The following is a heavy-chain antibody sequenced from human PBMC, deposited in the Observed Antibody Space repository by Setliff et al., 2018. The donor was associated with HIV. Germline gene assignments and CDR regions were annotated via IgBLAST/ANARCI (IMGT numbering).Heavy chain of an antibody. J-gene: IGHJ5*02. CDR3: TRIGTYGVGGWFDP. D-gene: IGHD3-16*01. V-gene: IGHV4-39*07. CDR1: GGSISSSTYY. CDR2: IYYSGST. Sequence: KASETLSLTCTVSGGSISSSTYYWGWIRQPPGKGLEWIGSIYYSGSTYYNPSLKSRVTISVDTSKNQFSLKLSSVTAADTAMYYCTRIGTYGVGGWFDPWGQGSLVTVSS.